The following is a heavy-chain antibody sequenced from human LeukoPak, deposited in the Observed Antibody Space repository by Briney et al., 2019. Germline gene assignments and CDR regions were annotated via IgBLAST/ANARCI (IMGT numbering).Heavy chain of an antibody. Sequence: PSETLSLTCAVSGGSISSSNWWSWVRQPPGKGLEWIGEIYHSGSTNYNPSLKSRVTISVDKSKNQFSLKLSSVTAADTAVYYCAGSSRYYYYYYMDVWGKGTTVTISS. CDR1: GGSISSSNW. J-gene: IGHJ6*03. CDR2: IYHSGST. D-gene: IGHD3-10*01. CDR3: AGSSRYYYYYYMDV. V-gene: IGHV4-4*02.